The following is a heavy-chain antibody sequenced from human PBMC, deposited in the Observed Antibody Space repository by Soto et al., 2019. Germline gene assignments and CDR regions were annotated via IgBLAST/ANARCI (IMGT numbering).Heavy chain of an antibody. CDR2: ISWNSGSI. D-gene: IGHD3-22*01. Sequence: EVQLVESGGGLVQPGRSLRLSCAASGFTFDDYAMHWVRQAPGKGLEWVSGISWNSGSIGYADSVKGRFTISRDNAKNSLYLQMTGLRAEDTSLYYCEIGGSNCYYAYYFDYWGQGTLVTVSS. V-gene: IGHV3-9*01. CDR1: GFTFDDYA. CDR3: EIGGSNCYYAYYFDY. J-gene: IGHJ4*02.